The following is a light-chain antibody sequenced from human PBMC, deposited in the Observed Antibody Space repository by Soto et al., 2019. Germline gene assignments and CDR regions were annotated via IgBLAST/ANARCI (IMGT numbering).Light chain of an antibody. CDR3: SSYTSSITLV. Sequence: QSALTQPPSVSGSPGQSITISCTGTNNDVGSYNHVSWYQQPPGTAPKLMIYDVSHRPSGVPDRFSGSKSGNTASLTISGLQAEDEADYYCSSYTSSITLVFGGGTQLTVL. J-gene: IGLJ2*01. CDR2: DVS. V-gene: IGLV2-18*02. CDR1: NNDVGSYNH.